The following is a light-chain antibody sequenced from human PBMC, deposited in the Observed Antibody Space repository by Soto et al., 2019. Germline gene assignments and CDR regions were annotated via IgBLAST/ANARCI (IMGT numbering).Light chain of an antibody. J-gene: IGKJ4*02. CDR3: LQRIEFPWR. CDR1: QSLLDSDDGNTY. Sequence: DIVMTQTPLSLPVTPGEPASISCRSNQSLLDSDDGNTYLDWFLQKPGQSPQLLIYTPSYRASGGADRLSGSGSGTDFTLKISRVEAEDVGVYFCLQRIEFPWRFGGGTRVDIK. CDR2: TPS. V-gene: IGKV2-40*01.